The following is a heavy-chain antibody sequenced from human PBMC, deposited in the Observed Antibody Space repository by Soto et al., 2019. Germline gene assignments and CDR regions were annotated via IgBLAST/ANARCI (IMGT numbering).Heavy chain of an antibody. V-gene: IGHV3-43D*04. Sequence: PGGSLRLSCAASGFTFDDYAMHWVRQAPGKGLEWVSLISWDGGSTYYADSVKGRFTISRDNSKNSLYLQMNSLRAEDTALYYCAKGDEGYSYGHLAYWGQGTLVTVSS. D-gene: IGHD5-18*01. CDR3: AKGDEGYSYGHLAY. CDR1: GFTFDDYA. J-gene: IGHJ4*02. CDR2: ISWDGGST.